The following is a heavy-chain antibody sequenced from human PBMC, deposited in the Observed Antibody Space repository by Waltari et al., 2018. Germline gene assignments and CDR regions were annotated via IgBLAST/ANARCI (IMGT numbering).Heavy chain of an antibody. CDR2: ISSSGIT. CDR3: ARFSKSANWIDP. J-gene: IGHJ5*02. D-gene: IGHD3-3*02. CDR1: GGSLSSSGSY. Sequence: QLQLQESGPGLVKPSATLSLTCTVSGGSLSSSGSYWGWIRQPPGKGLEWIGSISSSGITCYNTSLMSRVTISVDTSKNQFSLKLTSVIAAETAVFYCARFSKSANWIDPWGQGTLVTVSS. V-gene: IGHV4-39*01.